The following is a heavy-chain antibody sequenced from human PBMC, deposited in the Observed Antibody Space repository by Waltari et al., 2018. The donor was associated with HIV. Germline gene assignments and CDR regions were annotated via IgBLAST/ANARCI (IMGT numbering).Heavy chain of an antibody. J-gene: IGHJ6*02. Sequence: EVQWLESGGALVQTGGSSGLSYATSCFPFADHAITLFRQAPGKGLEWVSGISWNSGSKGYADSVKGRFTISRDNAKNALYLQMNSLRAEDTALYYCAKDRGTGTTVYYYYGMDVWGQGTTVTVSS. CDR1: CFPFADHA. V-gene: IGHV3-9*01. CDR2: ISWNSGSK. CDR3: AKDRGTGTTVYYYYGMDV. D-gene: IGHD1-7*01.